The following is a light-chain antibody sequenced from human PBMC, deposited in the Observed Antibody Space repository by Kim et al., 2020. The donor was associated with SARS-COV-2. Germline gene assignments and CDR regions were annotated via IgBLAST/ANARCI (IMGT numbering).Light chain of an antibody. V-gene: IGKV1-33*01. CDR2: DAS. J-gene: IGKJ2*01. Sequence: DIQMTQSPSSLSASVRDRVTVTCRSSQDITNDLNWYQHKPGKAPKLLTYDASTLEVGVPSRFTGSGYGTYFTLTISSLQPEYDATYYCQYHDDLPTYAFGPGTKLDI. CDR3: QYHDDLPTYA. CDR1: QDITND.